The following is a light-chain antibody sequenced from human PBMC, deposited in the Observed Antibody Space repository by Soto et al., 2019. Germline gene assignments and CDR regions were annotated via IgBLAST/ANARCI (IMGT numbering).Light chain of an antibody. CDR3: LQYGRSPT. CDR2: GAY. J-gene: IGKJ3*01. CDR1: QSVSSSY. V-gene: IGKV3-20*01. Sequence: EIVLTQSPGTLSLSPGERATLSCRASQSVSSSYLAWYQQKPGQAPRLLIHGAYTRAPGIPDRFSGSGSGTDFTLTINRVEPEDSAVYYCLQYGRSPTFGPGTKVDIK.